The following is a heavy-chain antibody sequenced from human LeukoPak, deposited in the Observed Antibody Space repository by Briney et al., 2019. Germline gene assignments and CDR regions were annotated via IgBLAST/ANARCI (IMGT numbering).Heavy chain of an antibody. CDR1: GFTFKSYG. CDR3: ARDGGGGGSYPDY. V-gene: IGHV3-33*01. J-gene: IGHJ4*02. CDR2: IWYDGSNK. D-gene: IGHD1-26*01. Sequence: GRSLRLSCVASGFTFKSYGMHWVRQAPGKGLEGVAIIWYDGSNKYYADFVKGRFTTSRDNSKNTLYLQMNSLRPEDTAVYYCARDGGGGGSYPDYWGQGTLVTVSS.